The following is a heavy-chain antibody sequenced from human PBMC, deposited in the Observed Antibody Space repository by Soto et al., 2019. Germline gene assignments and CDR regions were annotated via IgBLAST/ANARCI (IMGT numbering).Heavy chain of an antibody. D-gene: IGHD2-15*01. J-gene: IGHJ4*02. Sequence: QVQLVQSGAEVKKPGASVKVSCKASGYTFTSYGISWVRQAPGQGLEWMGWISAYNGNTNYAQKLQGRVTMTTDTSXSXXYMELRSLRSDDTAVYYCARRTRQCSGGSGYYFDYWGQGTLVTVSS. CDR1: GYTFTSYG. CDR3: ARRTRQCSGGSGYYFDY. CDR2: ISAYNGNT. V-gene: IGHV1-18*01.